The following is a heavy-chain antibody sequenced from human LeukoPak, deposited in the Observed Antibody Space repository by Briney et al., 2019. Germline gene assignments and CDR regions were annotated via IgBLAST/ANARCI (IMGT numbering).Heavy chain of an antibody. J-gene: IGHJ4*02. Sequence: SETLSLTCTVSGGSISSSTYYWGWIRQSPGKGLEWIGSIYYSGSTYYNPPLKSRVTMSVDTSKNQFSLKLSSVTAADTAVYYCARSSQYYDFWSGKYFDSWGQGTLVTVSS. CDR3: ARSSQYYDFWSGKYFDS. D-gene: IGHD3-3*01. V-gene: IGHV4-39*07. CDR1: GGSISSSTYY. CDR2: IYYSGST.